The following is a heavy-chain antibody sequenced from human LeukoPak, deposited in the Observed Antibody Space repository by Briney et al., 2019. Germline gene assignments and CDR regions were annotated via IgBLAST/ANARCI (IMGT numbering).Heavy chain of an antibody. V-gene: IGHV5-51*01. CDR1: GYSFTSYW. Sequence: GESLKISCKGSGYSFTSYWIGWVRQMPGKGLEGMGIIYPGGSDTRYSPSFQGQVTISADKSISTAYLQWSSLKASDTAMYYCARSVYCTNGVCYAFDYWGQGTLVTVSS. CDR2: IYPGGSDT. J-gene: IGHJ4*02. CDR3: ARSVYCTNGVCYAFDY. D-gene: IGHD2-8*01.